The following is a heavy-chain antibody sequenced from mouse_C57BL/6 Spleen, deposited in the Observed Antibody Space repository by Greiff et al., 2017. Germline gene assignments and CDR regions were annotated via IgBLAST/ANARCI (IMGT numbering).Heavy chain of an antibody. D-gene: IGHD2-3*01. J-gene: IGHJ2*01. CDR2: IYPGDGDT. Sequence: VQLQESGPELVKPGASVKISCKASGYAFSSSWMNWVKQRPGKGLEWIGRIYPGDGDTNYNGKFKGKDTLTADKSSSTAYMQLSSLTSEDSAVYFCARERGWLLDYWGQGTTLTVSS. CDR3: ARERGWLLDY. CDR1: GYAFSSSW. V-gene: IGHV1-82*01.